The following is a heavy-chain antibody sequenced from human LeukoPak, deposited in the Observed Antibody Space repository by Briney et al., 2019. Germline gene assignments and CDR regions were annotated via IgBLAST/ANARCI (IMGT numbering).Heavy chain of an antibody. Sequence: PGGSLRLSCAASGFTFSSYSMNWVRQAPGKGLEWVSSISSSSSYIYYADSVKGRFTISRDNAKNSLYLQMSSLRAEDTAVYYCARDFPPSNYFYYYYGMDVWGQGTTVTVSS. J-gene: IGHJ6*02. CDR2: ISSSSSYI. V-gene: IGHV3-21*01. D-gene: IGHD4-4*01. CDR1: GFTFSSYS. CDR3: ARDFPPSNYFYYYYGMDV.